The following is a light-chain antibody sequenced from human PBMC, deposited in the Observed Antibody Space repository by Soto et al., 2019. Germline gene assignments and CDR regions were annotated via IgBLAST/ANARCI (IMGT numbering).Light chain of an antibody. CDR3: QQYGNLMYT. V-gene: IGKV3-20*01. CDR2: GAS. Sequence: DIVLTQSPGTLSLSPGERATLSCRASQSVGSDYLAWYQQKRGQAPRLLMCGASSRATGIPDRFSGSGSGTDFTLTISRLEPEDSAVYYCQQYGNLMYTFGQGTKLEIK. CDR1: QSVGSDY. J-gene: IGKJ2*01.